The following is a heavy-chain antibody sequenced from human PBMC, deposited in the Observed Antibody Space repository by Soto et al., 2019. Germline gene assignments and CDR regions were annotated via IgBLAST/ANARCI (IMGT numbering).Heavy chain of an antibody. CDR3: ARGLIAADVRWFDP. Sequence: QVQLVQSGAEVKKPGASVKVSCKASGYTFTSYDINWVRQATGQVLEWMGWMNPNSGNTGYAQKFQGRVTMTRNTSISTAYMELSSLRSEDTAVYYCARGLIAADVRWFDPWGQGTLVTVSS. V-gene: IGHV1-8*01. CDR1: GYTFTSYD. CDR2: MNPNSGNT. D-gene: IGHD6-13*01. J-gene: IGHJ5*02.